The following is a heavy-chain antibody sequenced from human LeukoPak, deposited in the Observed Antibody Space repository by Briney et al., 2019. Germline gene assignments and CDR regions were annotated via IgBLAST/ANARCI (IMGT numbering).Heavy chain of an antibody. V-gene: IGHV3-74*01. D-gene: IGHD3-22*01. J-gene: IGHJ4*02. CDR3: ARGPQYYYDSSGYYY. Sequence: PGGSLRLSCAASGFTFSSYWMHWVRQAPGKGLVWVSRINSDGSSTSHADSVKGRFTISRDNAKNTLYLQMNSLRAEDTAVYYCARGPQYYYDSSGYYYWGQGTLVTVSS. CDR2: INSDGSST. CDR1: GFTFSSYW.